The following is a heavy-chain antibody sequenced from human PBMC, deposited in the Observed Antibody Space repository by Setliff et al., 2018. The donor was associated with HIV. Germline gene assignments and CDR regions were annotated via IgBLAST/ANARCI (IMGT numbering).Heavy chain of an antibody. V-gene: IGHV4-4*09. CDR2: IYTSGST. D-gene: IGHD2-15*01. J-gene: IGHJ2*01. CDR3: ARGMVVAAGWYFDL. CDR1: GGSISSYY. Sequence: SETLSLTCTVSGGSISSYYWSWIRQPPGKGLEWIGYIYTSGSTNYNPSLKSRVTISVDTSKNQFSLKLSPVTAADTAVYYCARGMVVAAGWYFDLWGRGTLVTVSS.